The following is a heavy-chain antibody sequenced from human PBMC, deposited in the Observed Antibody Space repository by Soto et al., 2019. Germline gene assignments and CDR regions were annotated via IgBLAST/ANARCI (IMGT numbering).Heavy chain of an antibody. D-gene: IGHD6-13*01. J-gene: IGHJ5*02. V-gene: IGHV1-69*12. CDR2: IIPIFGTA. Sequence: QVQLVQSGAEVKKPGSSVKVSCKASGGTFSSYAISWLRQAAGQGLEWMGGIIPIFGTANYAQKCQGRAGITADESTSTAYMELSSLRSEDTAVYYCASDIGRYSSNSDWFDPWGQGTLVTVSS. CDR1: GGTFSSYA. CDR3: ASDIGRYSSNSDWFDP.